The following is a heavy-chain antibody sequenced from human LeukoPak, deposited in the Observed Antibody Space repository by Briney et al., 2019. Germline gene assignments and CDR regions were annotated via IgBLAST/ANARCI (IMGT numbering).Heavy chain of an antibody. CDR2: ISSSGSTI. CDR3: ARDVTAMVLDY. CDR1: GFTFSSYE. Sequence: HTGGSLRLSCAASGFTFSSYEMNWVRQAPGKGLEWVSYISSSGSTIYYADSVKGRFTISRDNAKNSLYLQMNSLRAEDTAVYYCARDVTAMVLDYWGQGTLVTVSS. V-gene: IGHV3-48*03. D-gene: IGHD5-18*01. J-gene: IGHJ4*02.